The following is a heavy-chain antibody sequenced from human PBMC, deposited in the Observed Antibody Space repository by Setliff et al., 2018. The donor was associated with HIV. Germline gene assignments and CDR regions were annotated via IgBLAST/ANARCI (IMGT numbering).Heavy chain of an antibody. CDR3: AKDTYTNGWHTSNFYHYGLEV. CDR2: ISWDGGST. V-gene: IGHV3-43D*03. D-gene: IGHD6-19*01. CDR1: GFTFDDYA. Sequence: PGESLKISCAASGFTFDDYAMHWVRQVPGEGLEWVSLISWDGGSTYYSDSVKGRFTISRDNRKNSLFLQMNSLRAEDTAFYYCAKDTYTNGWHTSNFYHYGLEVWGQGTTVTVSS. J-gene: IGHJ6*02.